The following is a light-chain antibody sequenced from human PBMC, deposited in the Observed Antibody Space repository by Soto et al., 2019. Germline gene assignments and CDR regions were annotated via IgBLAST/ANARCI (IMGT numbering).Light chain of an antibody. V-gene: IGKV1-8*01. CDR1: QGISSY. CDR2: AAS. CDR3: QQYTA. J-gene: IGKJ1*01. Sequence: AILMTQYPSSFSASTGDRVTITCRASQGISSYLAWYQQKPGEAPKLLIYAASTLQSGVPSRFSGSGSGTEFTLPISSLQHDDFATYYCQQYTAFGQGTKVDIK.